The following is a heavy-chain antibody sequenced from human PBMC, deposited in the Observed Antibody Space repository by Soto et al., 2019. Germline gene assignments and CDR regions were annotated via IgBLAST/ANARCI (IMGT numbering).Heavy chain of an antibody. CDR1: VGTFSSDA. V-gene: IGHV1-69*13. Sequence: ASVKVSCKASVGTFSSDAFSWVRQAPGQGLEWMGGIIPTSGTANYAQKFQGRATITADESTSTAYMELSSLRSEDTAVYYCARGKSYGMDVWGQGTTVTVSS. J-gene: IGHJ6*02. CDR3: ARGKSYGMDV. CDR2: IIPTSGTA.